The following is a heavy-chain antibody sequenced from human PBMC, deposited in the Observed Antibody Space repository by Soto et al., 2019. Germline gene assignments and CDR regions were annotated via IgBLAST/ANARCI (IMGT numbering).Heavy chain of an antibody. CDR3: ARAGATMIVVSTDDAMDV. D-gene: IGHD3-22*01. J-gene: IGHJ6*02. CDR1: GGTLSNYG. Sequence: QVQLVQSGAEVKKPGSSVRVSCKASGGTLSNYGISWVRQAPGQGLEWMGGIIPVFGTANYAQKFQGRVTIPAERSKSTVWMDVCSLRSSDTDVYYWARAGATMIVVSTDDAMDVWGQGTTVSVSS. V-gene: IGHV1-69*12. CDR2: IIPVFGTA.